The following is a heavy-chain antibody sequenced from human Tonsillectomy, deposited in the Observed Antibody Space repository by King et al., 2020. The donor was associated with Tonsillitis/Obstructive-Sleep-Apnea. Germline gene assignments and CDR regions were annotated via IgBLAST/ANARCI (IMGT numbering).Heavy chain of an antibody. J-gene: IGHJ5*02. CDR2: IKSKTDGGTT. CDR1: GFTFSNAW. CDR3: TTQGTSPVNTEVDP. V-gene: IGHV3-15*01. D-gene: IGHD4-11*01. Sequence: VQLVESGGGLVKPGESLRLSCAASGFTFSNAWMSWVRQAPGKGLEWVGRIKSKTDGGTTDYAAPVKGRFAISRDDSKNTLSLQMNSLKTEDTAVYYCTTQGTSPVNTEVDPWGQGTLVTVSS.